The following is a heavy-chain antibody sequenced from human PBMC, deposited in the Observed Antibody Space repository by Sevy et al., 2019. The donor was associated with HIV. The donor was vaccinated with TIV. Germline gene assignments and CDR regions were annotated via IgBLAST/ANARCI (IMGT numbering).Heavy chain of an antibody. J-gene: IGHJ3*02. CDR3: ARVFPYCSGGSCYSPYDAFDI. V-gene: IGHV1-2*02. Sequence: ASVKVSCKASGYTFTGHYMHWVRQAPGQGLEWMGWINPNGGSTDYAQKFQGRVTLTRDTSISTAYLELSRLTSDDTAVYYCARVFPYCSGGSCYSPYDAFDIWGQWTMVTVSS. CDR1: GYTFTGHY. D-gene: IGHD2-15*01. CDR2: INPNGGST.